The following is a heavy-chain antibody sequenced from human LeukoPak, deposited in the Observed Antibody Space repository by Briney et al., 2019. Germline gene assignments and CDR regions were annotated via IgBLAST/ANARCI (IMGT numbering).Heavy chain of an antibody. CDR1: GYTFTSYD. CDR3: ARGYSSGWTAYRTGMDV. J-gene: IGHJ6*02. V-gene: IGHV1-8*01. CDR2: MNPNSGNT. Sequence: ASVKVSCKASGYTFTSYDINWVRQVTGQGLEWMGWMNPNSGNTGYAQKFQGRVTMTRNTSISTAYMELSSLRSEDTAVYYCARGYSSGWTAYRTGMDVWGQGTTVTVSS. D-gene: IGHD6-19*01.